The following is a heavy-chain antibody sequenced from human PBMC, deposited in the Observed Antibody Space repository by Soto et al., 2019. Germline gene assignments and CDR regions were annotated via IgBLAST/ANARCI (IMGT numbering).Heavy chain of an antibody. V-gene: IGHV3-21*01. CDR2: ISSSSSYI. CDR1: GFTFSSYS. J-gene: IGHJ5*02. Sequence: PGGSLRLSCAASGFTFSSYSMNWVRQAPGKGLEWVSSISSSSSYIYYADSVKGRFTISRDNAKNSLYLQMNSLRAEDTAVYYCARGGQWLRLTWFDPWGQGTLVTVS. D-gene: IGHD5-12*01. CDR3: ARGGQWLRLTWFDP.